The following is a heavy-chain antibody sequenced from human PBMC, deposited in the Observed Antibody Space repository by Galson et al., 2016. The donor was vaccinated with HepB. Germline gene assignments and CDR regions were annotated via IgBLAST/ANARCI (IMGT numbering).Heavy chain of an antibody. V-gene: IGHV5-51*01. J-gene: IGHJ5*02. D-gene: IGHD3-10*01. Sequence: QSGAEVKKPGESLKISCRVSGYSFTNYWIGWVRQMPGKGLAWMGIIYPGDSTTRYSPSFQGQVTFSADKSITTAYLQWSSLKASDTAMYYCARVRGEKGWFDPWGQGTLVTVSS. CDR2: IYPGDSTT. CDR3: ARVRGEKGWFDP. CDR1: GYSFTNYW.